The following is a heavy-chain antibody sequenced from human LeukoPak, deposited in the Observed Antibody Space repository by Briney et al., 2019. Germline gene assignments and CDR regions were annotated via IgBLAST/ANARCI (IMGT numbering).Heavy chain of an antibody. V-gene: IGHV4-59*01. J-gene: IGHJ6*03. CDR1: GGSISSNY. D-gene: IGHD5-24*01. CDR2: IYYSGST. Sequence: SETLSLTCPVSGGSISSNYWSWIRQPPGKGLEWIGYIYYSGSTNYNPSLKSRVTISVDTSKNQFSLKLSSVTAADTAVYYCARGKKDGYNFSGYYYYYYMDVWGKGTTVTVSS. CDR3: ARGKKDGYNFSGYYYYYYMDV.